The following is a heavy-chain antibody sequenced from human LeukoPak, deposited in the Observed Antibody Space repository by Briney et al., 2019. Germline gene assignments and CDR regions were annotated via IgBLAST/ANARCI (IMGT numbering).Heavy chain of an antibody. V-gene: IGHV4-59*01. Sequence: SETLSLTCTVSGGSISSYYWSWIRQPPGKGLEWIGYIYYSGTTNYNPSLKSRITISVDTSKNQFSLKLSSVTAADTAVYYCARGVYIAAAQYCYWGQGTLVTVCS. D-gene: IGHD6-25*01. J-gene: IGHJ4*02. CDR1: GGSISSYY. CDR2: IYYSGTT. CDR3: ARGVYIAAAQYCY.